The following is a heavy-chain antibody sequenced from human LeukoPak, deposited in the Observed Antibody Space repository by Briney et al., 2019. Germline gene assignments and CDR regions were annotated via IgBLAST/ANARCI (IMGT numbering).Heavy chain of an antibody. CDR2: IYHSGST. V-gene: IGHV4-38-2*02. Sequence: SETLSLTCTVSGYSISSGYYWGWIREPPGEGLEWIGTIYHSGSTYYNPSLKSRVTISVDTSKNQFSLKLTSVTAADTAVYYCATVRGYCSSTICYRYYFDYWGQGTLVTVSS. J-gene: IGHJ4*02. CDR3: ATVRGYCSSTICYRYYFDY. CDR1: GYSISSGYY. D-gene: IGHD2-2*01.